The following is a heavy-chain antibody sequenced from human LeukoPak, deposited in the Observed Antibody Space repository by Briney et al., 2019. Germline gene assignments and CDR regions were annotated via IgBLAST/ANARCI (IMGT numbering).Heavy chain of an antibody. Sequence: SETLSLTCAVSVYSISSGYDWGGIRQPPGEGLEWIASINHSGSTFYNPSLKSRVTISVDTSKNQFSLKLSSVTAADTALYYCARRYYDSSGYSFDYWGQGTLVTVSS. J-gene: IGHJ4*02. CDR1: VYSISSGYD. CDR2: INHSGST. V-gene: IGHV4-38-2*01. CDR3: ARRYYDSSGYSFDY. D-gene: IGHD3-22*01.